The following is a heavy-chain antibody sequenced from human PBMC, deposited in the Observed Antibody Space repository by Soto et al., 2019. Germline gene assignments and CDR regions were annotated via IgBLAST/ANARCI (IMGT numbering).Heavy chain of an antibody. D-gene: IGHD3-9*01. V-gene: IGHV1-24*01. CDR2: FDPEDGET. Sequence: GASVKVSCKVSGYTLTELSMHWVRQAPGKGLEWVGGFDPEDGETIYAQKFQGRVTTTEDTSTDTAYMELSSLRSEDTAVYYCATGRRYDILTGYMRYWGQGTLVTVSS. J-gene: IGHJ4*02. CDR1: GYTLTELS. CDR3: ATGRRYDILTGYMRY.